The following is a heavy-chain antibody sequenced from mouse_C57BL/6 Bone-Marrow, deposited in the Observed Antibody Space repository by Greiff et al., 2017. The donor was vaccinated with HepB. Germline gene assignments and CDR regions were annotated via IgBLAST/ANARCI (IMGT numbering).Heavy chain of an antibody. CDR1: GYTFTDYE. J-gene: IGHJ4*01. D-gene: IGHD2-4*01. CDR3: TRCDYDRIMDY. V-gene: IGHV1-15*01. Sequence: QVQLQQSGAELVRPGASVTLSCKASGYTFTDYEMHWVKQTPVHGLEWIGAIDPETGGTAYNQKFKGKAILTADKSSSTAYMEFRSLTSEDSAVYYCTRCDYDRIMDYWGQGTSVTVSS. CDR2: IDPETGGT.